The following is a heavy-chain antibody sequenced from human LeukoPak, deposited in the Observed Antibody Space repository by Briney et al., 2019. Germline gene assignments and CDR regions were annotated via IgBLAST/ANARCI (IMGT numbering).Heavy chain of an antibody. CDR3: AKSISSGLAATAVGAQFDY. D-gene: IGHD1-26*01. CDR2: INSDGIST. J-gene: IGHJ4*02. V-gene: IGHV3-74*01. Sequence: PGGSLRLSCAASGFTFSSYWIHWVRQAPGKGLVWVSRINSDGISTSYADSVKGRFTISRDNAKNTLFLQMNSLRAEDTAVYYCAKSISSGLAATAVGAQFDYWGQGTLVTVSS. CDR1: GFTFSSYW.